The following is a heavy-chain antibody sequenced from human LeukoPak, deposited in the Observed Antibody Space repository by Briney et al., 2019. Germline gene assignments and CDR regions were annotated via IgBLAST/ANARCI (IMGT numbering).Heavy chain of an antibody. CDR1: GGTFSSYA. D-gene: IGHD2-2*01. J-gene: IGHJ4*02. CDR2: IIPIFGTA. Sequence: SVKVSCKASGGTFSSYAISWVRQAPGQGLEWMGGIIPIFGTANYAQKFQGRVTITTDESTSTAYMELSSLRAEDTAVYYCARELYCSSTSCYSSFDYWGQGTLVTVSS. V-gene: IGHV1-69*05. CDR3: ARELYCSSTSCYSSFDY.